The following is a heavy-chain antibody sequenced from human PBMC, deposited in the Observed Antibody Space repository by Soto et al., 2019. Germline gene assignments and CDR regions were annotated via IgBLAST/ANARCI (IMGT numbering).Heavy chain of an antibody. CDR3: ARVASGYDSSGYYSSGWFDP. Sequence: PSETLSLTCTVSGGSISSYYWTWIRQPPGKGLEWIGYIYYTGSTNYNPSLKSRVTISVDTSKNQFSLKVSSVTAADTAVYYCARVASGYDSSGYYSSGWFDPWGQGTLVTVSS. CDR2: IYYTGST. V-gene: IGHV4-59*01. D-gene: IGHD3-22*01. J-gene: IGHJ5*02. CDR1: GGSISSYY.